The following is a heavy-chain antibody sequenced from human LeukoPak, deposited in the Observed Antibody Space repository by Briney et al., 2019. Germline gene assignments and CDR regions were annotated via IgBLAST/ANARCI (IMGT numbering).Heavy chain of an antibody. V-gene: IGHV4-30-2*01. D-gene: IGHD2-2*01. CDR1: GGSISSGGYS. CDR2: IYHSGST. CDR3: ARGVSSPLYQHYYMDV. J-gene: IGHJ6*03. Sequence: PSQTLSLTCAVSGGSISSGGYSWSWIRQPPGKGLEWIGYIYHSGSTYYNPSLRSRVTISVDTSNKQFSLKLSSVTAADTAVYYCARGVSSPLYQHYYMDVWGKGTTVTVSS.